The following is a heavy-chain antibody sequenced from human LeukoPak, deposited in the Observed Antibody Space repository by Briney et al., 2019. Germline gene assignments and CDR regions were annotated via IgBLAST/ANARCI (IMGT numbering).Heavy chain of an antibody. Sequence: PSETLSLTCTVSGGSISSYYWSWIRQPPGKGLEWVSSISSSSNYIYYADSVKGRFTISRDNAKNTLYLQMNSLRAEDTAVYFCLYGGYFQHWGQGTLVTVSS. CDR2: ISSSSNYI. V-gene: IGHV3-21*01. CDR3: LYGGYFQH. J-gene: IGHJ1*01. D-gene: IGHD3-16*01. CDR1: GGSISSYY.